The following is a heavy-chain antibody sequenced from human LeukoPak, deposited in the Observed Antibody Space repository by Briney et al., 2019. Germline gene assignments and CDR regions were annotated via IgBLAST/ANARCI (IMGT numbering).Heavy chain of an antibody. J-gene: IGHJ4*02. V-gene: IGHV3-23*01. CDR2: ISGGGGST. CDR1: GFTFTSYS. D-gene: IGHD2-2*01. Sequence: GGSLRLSCAASGFTFTSYSMNWVRQAPGKGLEWVSTISGGGGSTYYADSVKGRFTISRDNSKHTLYLQMNSLRAEDTAVYYCAKSLTVPAATDPDYWGQGTLVTVSS. CDR3: AKSLTVPAATDPDY.